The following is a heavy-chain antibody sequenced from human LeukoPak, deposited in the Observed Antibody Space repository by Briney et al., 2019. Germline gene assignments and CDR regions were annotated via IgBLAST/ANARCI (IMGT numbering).Heavy chain of an antibody. CDR3: AKDRRGSITAVGSALDY. CDR2: ISSSSSYI. D-gene: IGHD6-13*01. V-gene: IGHV3-21*04. J-gene: IGHJ4*02. Sequence: GGSLRLSCAASGFTFSSYSMNWVRQAPGKGLEWVSSISSSSSYIYCADSVKGRFTISRDNAKNSLYLQMNSLRAEDTALYYCAKDRRGSITAVGSALDYWGQGTLVTVSS. CDR1: GFTFSSYS.